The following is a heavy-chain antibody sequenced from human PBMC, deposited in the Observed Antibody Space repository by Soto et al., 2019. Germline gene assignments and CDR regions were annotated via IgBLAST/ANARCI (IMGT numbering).Heavy chain of an antibody. Sequence: PSETLSLTCNVSGVTIRGYYWNWIRQPPGKTLEWIGSIYYTGGTNYNPSLKSRITISVDTSKKQFSLKLRSVTAADTAVYYCVRVGTKTLRDWFDPWGQGSSVTVSS. CDR2: IYYTGGT. CDR1: GVTIRGYY. V-gene: IGHV4-59*12. J-gene: IGHJ5*02. D-gene: IGHD1-1*01. CDR3: VRVGTKTLRDWFDP.